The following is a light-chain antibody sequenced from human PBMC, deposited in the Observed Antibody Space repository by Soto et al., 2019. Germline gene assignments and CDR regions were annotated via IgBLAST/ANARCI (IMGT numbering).Light chain of an antibody. Sequence: DIQMTQSPSSLSASVGDTVTITCRASQVVADHLAWYQQKPGGVPELLIAAASTLESGGPSRFSAHGSKKDFTPPISTVQPGGVATNYCQGYDRVRHTFGGGAKVDIK. J-gene: IGKJ4*01. CDR3: QGYDRVRHT. CDR2: AAS. CDR1: QVVADH. V-gene: IGKV1-27*01.